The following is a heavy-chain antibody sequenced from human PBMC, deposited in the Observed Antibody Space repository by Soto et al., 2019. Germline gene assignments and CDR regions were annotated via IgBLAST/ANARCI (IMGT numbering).Heavy chain of an antibody. CDR1: GFTFSNFG. CDR3: ARFWGPVTAAVDDY. CDR2: ISYDGNIK. J-gene: IGHJ4*02. D-gene: IGHD6-13*01. Sequence: QVQLVESGGGVVQPGRSLRLSCAASGFTFSNFGMQWVRQAPGKGLEWVASISYDGNIKYSADSVKGRFTISRDNSKNTLYLQMNRLGSEDPAVYYCARFWGPVTAAVDDYWGQGTLVTVSS. V-gene: IGHV3-30*03.